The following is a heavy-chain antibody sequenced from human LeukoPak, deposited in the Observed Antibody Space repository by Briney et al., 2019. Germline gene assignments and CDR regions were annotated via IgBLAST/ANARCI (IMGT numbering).Heavy chain of an antibody. J-gene: IGHJ4*02. CDR1: GFTFSSYA. CDR2: ISGSGGST. Sequence: PGGSLRLSCAASGFTFSSYAMTWVRQAPGKGLEWVSVISGSGGSTYYADSVKGRFTISRDNAKNSLYLQMNSLRAEDTAVYYCARDLSSGWYLGFDYWGQGTLVTVSS. D-gene: IGHD6-19*01. CDR3: ARDLSSGWYLGFDY. V-gene: IGHV3-23*01.